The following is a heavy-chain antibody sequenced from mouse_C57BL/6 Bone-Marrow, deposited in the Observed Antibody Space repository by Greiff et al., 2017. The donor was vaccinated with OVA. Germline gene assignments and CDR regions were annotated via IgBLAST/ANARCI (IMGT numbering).Heavy chain of an antibody. Sequence: VKLMESGAELVKPGASVKLSCKASGYTFTSYWMHWVKQRPGRGLEWIGRIDPNSGGTKYNEKFKSKATLTVDKPSSTAYMQLSSLTSEDSAVYYCAGLLRGSRGYFDVWGTGTTVTVSS. V-gene: IGHV1-72*01. CDR3: AGLLRGSRGYFDV. CDR1: GYTFTSYW. J-gene: IGHJ1*03. CDR2: IDPNSGGT. D-gene: IGHD1-1*01.